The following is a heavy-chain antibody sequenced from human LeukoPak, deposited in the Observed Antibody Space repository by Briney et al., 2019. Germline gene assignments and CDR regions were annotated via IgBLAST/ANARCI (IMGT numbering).Heavy chain of an antibody. CDR1: GFTFSSYA. Sequence: PGGSLRLSCAASGFTFSSYAMSWVRQAPGKGLEWVSAISGSGGSTYYADSVKGRFTISRDNSKNTLYLQMNSLRAEDTAVYYCAKDSEPYCSGGSCPFDYWGQGPLVTVSS. D-gene: IGHD2-15*01. CDR3: AKDSEPYCSGGSCPFDY. J-gene: IGHJ4*02. V-gene: IGHV3-23*01. CDR2: ISGSGGST.